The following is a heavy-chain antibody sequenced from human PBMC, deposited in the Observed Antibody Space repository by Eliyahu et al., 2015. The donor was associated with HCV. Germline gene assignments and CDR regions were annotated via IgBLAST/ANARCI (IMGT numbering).Heavy chain of an antibody. CDR2: IYTSGST. J-gene: IGHJ2*01. Sequence: QMQLQESGPGLVKPSETLSLTCTVPGGSISSYYWSWXRQPAGKGLXWLGRIYTSGSTNYNPSLKSRVTMSVDTSKNQFSLKLSSVTAADTAVYYCARGHAPRPYYDFWSGYYSWYFDLWGRGTLVTVSS. CDR1: GGSISSYY. CDR3: ARGHAPRPYYDFWSGYYSWYFDL. V-gene: IGHV4-4*07. D-gene: IGHD3-3*01.